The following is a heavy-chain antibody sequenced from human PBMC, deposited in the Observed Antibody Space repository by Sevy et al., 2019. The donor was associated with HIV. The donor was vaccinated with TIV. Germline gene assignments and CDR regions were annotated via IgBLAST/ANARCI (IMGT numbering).Heavy chain of an antibody. J-gene: IGHJ4*02. CDR1: GFTFSTYG. CDR3: ARGRYDSSDYHTNTNFDY. D-gene: IGHD3-22*01. V-gene: IGHV3-33*01. CDR2: IWYDGGFK. Sequence: GGFLRLSCAASGFTFSTYGMHWVRQAPGKGLEWVAAIWYDGGFKFNEDSVEGRFTISRDNSKNTVFLQMNSLRAEDTAVYYCARGRYDSSDYHTNTNFDYWGQGTLVTVSS.